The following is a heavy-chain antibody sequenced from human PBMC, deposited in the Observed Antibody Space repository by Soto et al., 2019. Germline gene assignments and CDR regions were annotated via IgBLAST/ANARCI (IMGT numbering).Heavy chain of an antibody. CDR1: GYSFTNYW. CDR3: ARLAGGNYYYGMDF. V-gene: IGHV5-51*01. CDR2: IYPGDSNT. Sequence: PGESLKISCRGSGYSFTNYWIGWVRQTPGKGPEWMGIIYPGDSNTRYSPSFQGQVTISADKSISTAYLQWSSLKASDTAIYYCARLAGGNYYYGMDFWGPGTTVTVSS. D-gene: IGHD3-16*01. J-gene: IGHJ6*02.